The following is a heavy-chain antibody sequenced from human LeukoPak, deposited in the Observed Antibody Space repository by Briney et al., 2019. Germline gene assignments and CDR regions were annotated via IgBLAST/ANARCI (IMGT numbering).Heavy chain of an antibody. CDR2: MNPNSGNT. Sequence: GASVKVSCKASGGTFTSYDINWVRQATGQGLEWMGWMNPNSGNTGYAQKFQGRVTMTRNTSISTAYMELSSLRSEDTAVYYCARPHYGDVFFDYWGQGTLVTVSS. J-gene: IGHJ4*02. D-gene: IGHD4-17*01. CDR3: ARPHYGDVFFDY. V-gene: IGHV1-8*01. CDR1: GGTFTSYD.